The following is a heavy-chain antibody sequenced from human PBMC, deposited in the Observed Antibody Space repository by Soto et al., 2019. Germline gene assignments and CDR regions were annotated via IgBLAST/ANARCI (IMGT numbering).Heavy chain of an antibody. CDR1: GFTFGTYG. CDR2: ITNGNT. CDR3: AKDKERGGYASDFDS. D-gene: IGHD5-18*01. Sequence: EVQLLESGGGLIQPGGSLRLSCAASGFTFGTYGMGWVRQAPGKGLEWVSTITNGNTYYAASVKGRFTISRDNSKNTLYLEMSSLRAEDTALYYCAKDKERGGYASDFDSWGQGTLVTVSS. V-gene: IGHV3-23*01. J-gene: IGHJ4*02.